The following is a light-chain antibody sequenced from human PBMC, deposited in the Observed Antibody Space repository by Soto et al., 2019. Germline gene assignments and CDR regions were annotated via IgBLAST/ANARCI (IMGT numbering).Light chain of an antibody. Sequence: QPVLTQPPSASGSPGQSVTISCTGTSSDVGAYDYVFWYQRHPGRAPKLIISEVTKRPSGVPDRFSGSKSGTSASLAISGLQSEDEAAYYCATWDDSLPAVFGGGTKLTVL. V-gene: IGLV2-8*01. CDR3: ATWDDSLPAV. CDR1: SSDVGAYDY. CDR2: EVT. J-gene: IGLJ2*01.